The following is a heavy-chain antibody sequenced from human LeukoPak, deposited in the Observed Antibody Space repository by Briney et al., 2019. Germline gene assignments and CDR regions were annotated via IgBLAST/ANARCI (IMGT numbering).Heavy chain of an antibody. CDR2: INHSGST. J-gene: IGHJ5*02. D-gene: IGHD4-11*01. V-gene: IGHV4-34*01. Sequence: SEILSLTCAVYGGSFSGYYWSWIRQPPGKGLEWIGEINHSGSTNYNPSLKSRVTISVDTSKNQFSLKLSSVTAADTAVYYCARRPATVTTTATRSNWFDPWGQGTLVTVSS. CDR1: GGSFSGYY. CDR3: ARRPATVTTTATRSNWFDP.